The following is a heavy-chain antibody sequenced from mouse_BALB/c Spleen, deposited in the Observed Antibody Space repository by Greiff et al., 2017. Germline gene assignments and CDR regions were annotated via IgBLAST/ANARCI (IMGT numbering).Heavy chain of an antibody. Sequence: QVQLQQSGAELARPGASVKLSCKASGYTFTSYWMQWVKQRPGQGLEWIGAIYPGDGDTRYTQKFKGKATLTADKSSSTAYMQLSSLASEDSAVYYCARSGPYFDDWGQGTTLTVSS. CDR3: ARSGPYFDD. J-gene: IGHJ2*01. V-gene: IGHV1-87*01. CDR2: IYPGDGDT. CDR1: GYTFTSYW.